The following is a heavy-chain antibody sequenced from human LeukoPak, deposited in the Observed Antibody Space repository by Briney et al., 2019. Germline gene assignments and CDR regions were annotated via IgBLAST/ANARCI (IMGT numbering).Heavy chain of an antibody. CDR2: IDHSGST. Sequence: PSETLSLTCDVYGGSYSGFYWNWIRQPPGKGLEWIGEIDHSGSTNYDPSLKSRVTISVDRANNQISLKLSSVTAADTAFYYCARGRKGGSALWGQGTLVTVSS. CDR1: GGSYSGFY. CDR3: ARGRKGGSAL. D-gene: IGHD3-10*01. J-gene: IGHJ4*02. V-gene: IGHV4-34*01.